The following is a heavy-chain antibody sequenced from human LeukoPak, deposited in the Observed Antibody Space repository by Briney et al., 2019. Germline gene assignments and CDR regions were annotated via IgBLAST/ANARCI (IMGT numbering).Heavy chain of an antibody. Sequence: SETLSLTCTVSGGSISSSGYYWGWIRQPPGKGLEWIGEINHSGSTNYNPSLKSRVTISVDTSKNQFSLKLSSVTAADTAVYYCARRQDIVVVVAAKSEVWFDPWGQGTLVTVSS. V-gene: IGHV4-39*07. CDR1: GGSISSSGYY. CDR3: ARRQDIVVVVAAKSEVWFDP. CDR2: INHSGST. D-gene: IGHD2-15*01. J-gene: IGHJ5*02.